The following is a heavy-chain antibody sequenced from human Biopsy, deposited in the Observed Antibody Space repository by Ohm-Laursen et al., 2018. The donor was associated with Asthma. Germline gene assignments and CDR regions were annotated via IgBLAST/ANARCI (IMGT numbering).Heavy chain of an antibody. CDR2: ISKDASTQ. D-gene: IGHD1-1*01. CDR3: VRDGTDDAFDI. CDR1: GFSFSNFA. J-gene: IGHJ3*02. V-gene: IGHV3-30*01. Sequence: SLRLSCSASGFSFSNFAIHWVRQAPGKGLEWLGAISKDASTQDYADSVKGRFTMARDNSKNMLDLQMNSLREGDTAVYYCVRDGTDDAFDIWGQGTVVSVSS.